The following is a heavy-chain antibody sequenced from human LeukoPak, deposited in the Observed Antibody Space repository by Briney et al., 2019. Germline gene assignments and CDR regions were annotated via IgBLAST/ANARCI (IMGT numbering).Heavy chain of an antibody. Sequence: PSETPSLTCAVYGGSFSGYYWSWIRQPPGKGLEWIGEINHSGRTNYNPSLKSRVTISVDTSKNQFSLKLSSVTAADTAVYYCARGRHGYYYYMDVWGKGTTVAVSS. CDR1: GGSFSGYY. V-gene: IGHV4-34*01. CDR3: ARGRHGYYYYMDV. CDR2: INHSGRT. J-gene: IGHJ6*03.